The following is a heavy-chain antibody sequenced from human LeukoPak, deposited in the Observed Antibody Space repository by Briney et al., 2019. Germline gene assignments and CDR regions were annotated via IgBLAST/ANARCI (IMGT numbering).Heavy chain of an antibody. CDR1: GYTFTGYY. V-gene: IGHV1-2*06. D-gene: IGHD2-8*01. CDR3: TREGYCTDGVCYPFGY. Sequence: ASVKVSCKASGYTFTGYYMHWVRQAPGQGLEWMGRINPNSGGTNYAQKFQGRVTMTRDTSISTAYMELSRLRSDDTAVYYCTREGYCTDGVCYPFGYWGQGTLVTVS. CDR2: INPNSGGT. J-gene: IGHJ4*02.